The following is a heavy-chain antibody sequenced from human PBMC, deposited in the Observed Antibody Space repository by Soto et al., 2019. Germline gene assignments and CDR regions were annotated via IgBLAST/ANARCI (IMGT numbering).Heavy chain of an antibody. D-gene: IGHD6-13*01. Sequence: QVHLVQSGAEVKKPGASVKVSCKTSGYTFTNYGISWVRQAPGQGPQWMGWISCYNGDTKYAQTLQGRVTMTTDTPTSTAYMELRSLRSDDTAGYYCARGGSTWSAEYYQHWGQGTVVIVS. J-gene: IGHJ1*01. CDR1: GYTFTNYG. CDR2: ISCYNGDT. CDR3: ARGGSTWSAEYYQH. V-gene: IGHV1-18*01.